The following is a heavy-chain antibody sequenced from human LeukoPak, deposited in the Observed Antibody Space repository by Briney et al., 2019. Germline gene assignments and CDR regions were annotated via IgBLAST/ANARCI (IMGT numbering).Heavy chain of an antibody. D-gene: IGHD2-15*01. Sequence: PETLSLTCTVPGGSIRYYYRRWIRQSPGKGLETIGYIYYNVSTDHTPPLKSRATIPADMTKNQFSLKVNSVTAADTAVYYWARKGGLFDYWGQGRLVTVSS. CDR1: GGSIRYYY. CDR3: ARKGGLFDY. CDR2: IYYNVST. J-gene: IGHJ4*02. V-gene: IGHV4-59*01.